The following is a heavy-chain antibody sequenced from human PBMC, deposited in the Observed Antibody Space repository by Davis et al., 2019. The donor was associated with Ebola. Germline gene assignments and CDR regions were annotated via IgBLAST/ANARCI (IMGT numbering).Heavy chain of an antibody. CDR1: GDSVFCKNGA. V-gene: IGHV6-1*01. Sequence: HSQTPSLPCAISGDSVFCKNGAWNWIRQSPSRGLEWLGRTYYTSKWHNDYGESVKSRITINPDTSKNQLSLQLNSVTPEDTAVYYCVRGWGRIGMGVWGQGTTVTVSS. D-gene: IGHD1-26*01. CDR2: TYYTSKWHN. J-gene: IGHJ6*02. CDR3: VRGWGRIGMGV.